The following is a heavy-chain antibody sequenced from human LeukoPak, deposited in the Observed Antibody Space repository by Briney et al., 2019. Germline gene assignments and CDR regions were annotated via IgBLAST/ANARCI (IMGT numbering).Heavy chain of an antibody. J-gene: IGHJ4*02. CDR3: ARDPASTYYFDY. CDR1: GFTFSSYA. CDR2: ISYDGSNK. V-gene: IGHV3-30-3*01. Sequence: RGSLRLSCAASGFTFSSYAMHWVRQAPGKGLEWVAVISYDGSNKYYADSVKGRFTISRDNSKNTLYLQMNSLRAEDTAVYYCARDPASTYYFDYWGQGTLVTVSS.